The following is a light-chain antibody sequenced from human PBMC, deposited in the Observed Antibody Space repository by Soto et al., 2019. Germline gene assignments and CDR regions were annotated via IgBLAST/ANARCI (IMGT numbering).Light chain of an antibody. Sequence: QSALTQPASVSGSPGQSSTMSCTGTSSDVGGYNYVSWYQQHPGKAPKLMIYDVSNRPSGVSNRFSGSKSGNTASLTISGLQAEDEADYYCSSYTSSSTPVFGTGTKLTVL. CDR1: SSDVGGYNY. V-gene: IGLV2-14*01. CDR2: DVS. CDR3: SSYTSSSTPV. J-gene: IGLJ1*01.